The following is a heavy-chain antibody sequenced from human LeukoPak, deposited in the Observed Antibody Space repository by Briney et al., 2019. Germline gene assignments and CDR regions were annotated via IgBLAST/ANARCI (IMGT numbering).Heavy chain of an antibody. D-gene: IGHD1-1*01. Sequence: RTGGSLRLSCAASGSTFSSYAMSWVRQAPGKGLEWVSAISGSGGSTYYADSVKGRFTISRDNSKNTLYLQMNSLRAEDTAVYYCAKDREVHWFDPWGQGTLVTVSS. V-gene: IGHV3-23*01. CDR3: AKDREVHWFDP. CDR1: GSTFSSYA. CDR2: ISGSGGST. J-gene: IGHJ5*02.